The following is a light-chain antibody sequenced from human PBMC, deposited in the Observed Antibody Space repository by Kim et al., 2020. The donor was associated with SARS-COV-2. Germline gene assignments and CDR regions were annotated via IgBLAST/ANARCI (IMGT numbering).Light chain of an antibody. CDR2: GKN. V-gene: IGLV3-19*01. Sequence: ALGQTVRIACQGDSLRSYYASWYQQKPGQAPVLVIYGKNNRPSGIPDRFSGSSSGNAASLTITGAQAEDEADYYCNSRDSSGNHVVFGGGTQLTVL. CDR3: NSRDSSGNHVV. CDR1: SLRSYY. J-gene: IGLJ2*01.